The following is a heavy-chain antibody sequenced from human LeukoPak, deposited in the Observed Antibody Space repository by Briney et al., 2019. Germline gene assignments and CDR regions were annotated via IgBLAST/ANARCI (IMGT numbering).Heavy chain of an antibody. CDR1: GVSISTYS. Sequence: SETLSLTCTVSGVSISTYSWSWIRQPPGKGLEWIGYISYSGSTSYNPSLRSRVTISVDTSKNQFSLKLSSVTAADTAVYYCARVAEYCSGGSCYVGNFDYWGQGTLVTVSS. CDR2: ISYSGST. D-gene: IGHD2-15*01. J-gene: IGHJ4*02. V-gene: IGHV4-59*01. CDR3: ARVAEYCSGGSCYVGNFDY.